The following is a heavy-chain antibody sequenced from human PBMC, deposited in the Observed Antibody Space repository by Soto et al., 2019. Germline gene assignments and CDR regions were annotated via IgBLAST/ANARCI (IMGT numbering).Heavy chain of an antibody. CDR2: IYYGGSA. CDR1: GGSISTYY. D-gene: IGHD2-8*01. Sequence: QVQLQESGPGLVKPSGTLSLTCTVSGGSISTYYWSWIRQPPGKGLEWIGYIYYGGSANYNPSLQSRVTISVDTSKKQFSLKLSSVTAADPAVYYCARGGHCTNGVCSALDYWGQGTLVTVSS. V-gene: IGHV4-59*08. J-gene: IGHJ4*02. CDR3: ARGGHCTNGVCSALDY.